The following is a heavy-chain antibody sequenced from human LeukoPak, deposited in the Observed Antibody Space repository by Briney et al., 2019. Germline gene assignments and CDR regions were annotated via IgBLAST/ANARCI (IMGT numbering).Heavy chain of an antibody. J-gene: IGHJ4*02. D-gene: IGHD5-24*01. CDR1: GFTFSSYA. V-gene: IGHV3-23*01. CDR3: AKTRDGYRGYFDY. Sequence: GGSLRLSCAASGFTFSSYAMSWVRQAPGKGLEWVSVISANSGSIYYADSVKGRFTISRDNSKNTLYLQMNSLRAEDTAVYYCAKTRDGYRGYFDYWGQGTLVTVSS. CDR2: ISANSGSI.